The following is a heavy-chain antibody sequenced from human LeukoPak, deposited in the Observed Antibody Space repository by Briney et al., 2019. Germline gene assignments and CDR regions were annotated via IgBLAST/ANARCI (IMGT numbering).Heavy chain of an antibody. J-gene: IGHJ4*01. CDR1: GGPFSDYY. Sequence: PSETLSLTCAVYGGPFSDYYWSWIRQPPGKGLEWIGKINHSGSTNYSPSLKSRVTISIDTSKNQFSLKLNSMTAADTAVYYCARGEGARDGYNYAGPFYFDYWGHGALVTVSS. CDR3: ARGEGARDGYNYAGPFYFDY. V-gene: IGHV4-34*01. CDR2: INHSGST. D-gene: IGHD5-24*01.